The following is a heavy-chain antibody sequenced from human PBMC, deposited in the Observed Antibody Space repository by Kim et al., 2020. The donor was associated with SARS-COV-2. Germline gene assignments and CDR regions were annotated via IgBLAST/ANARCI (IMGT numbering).Heavy chain of an antibody. CDR1: GFTFSDYA. D-gene: IGHD2-8*01. Sequence: GGSLRLSCAASGFTFSDYAMSWVRQAPGKGLEWVSAISSGAVNTYYTGSVKGRFTISRDNSKNTLFLQMNSLRAEDTAVYYCARDLLRGTEWYELIDYSGQGTLVTVSS. V-gene: IGHV3-23*01. J-gene: IGHJ4*02. CDR3: ARDLLRGTEWYELIDY. CDR2: ISSGAVNT.